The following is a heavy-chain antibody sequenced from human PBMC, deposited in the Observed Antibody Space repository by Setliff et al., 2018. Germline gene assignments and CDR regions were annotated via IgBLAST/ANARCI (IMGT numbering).Heavy chain of an antibody. Sequence: APEKVSCKASGYTFTSYGFSWVRQAPGQGLESMGWISVYNGKTKYAQKFQGRVTMTTDTSTSTAYMELSSLRPEDTAVYYCARDPEDGYNSPIDYWGQGTLVTVSS. V-gene: IGHV1-18*01. CDR2: ISVYNGKT. CDR3: ARDPEDGYNSPIDY. CDR1: GYTFTSYG. J-gene: IGHJ4*02. D-gene: IGHD5-12*01.